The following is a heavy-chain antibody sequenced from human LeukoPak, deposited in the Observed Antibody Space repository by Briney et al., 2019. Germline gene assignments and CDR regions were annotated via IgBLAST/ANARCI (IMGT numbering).Heavy chain of an antibody. Sequence: GGSLRLSCAASGFTFSSYSMNWVRQAPGKGLEWVSSISSSSSYIYYADSVKGRFTISRDNAKNSLYLQMNSLRAEDTAVYYCAREGGDSSSWPYYYYYMDVWGKGTTVTVSS. CDR1: GFTFSSYS. V-gene: IGHV3-21*01. J-gene: IGHJ6*03. D-gene: IGHD6-13*01. CDR2: ISSSSSYI. CDR3: AREGGDSSSWPYYYYYMDV.